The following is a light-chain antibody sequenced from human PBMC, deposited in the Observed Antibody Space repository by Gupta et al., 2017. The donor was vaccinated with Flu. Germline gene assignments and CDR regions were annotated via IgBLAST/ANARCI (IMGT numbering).Light chain of an antibody. CDR1: SSDVGGYNS. Sequence: QSALTQPRSVSGSPGPSVPLSCTGTSSDVGGYNSVSWYQQHPGTAPKLINYAVTKRPSGVPERVSGSKSANTAALTSSGLQTEDEADDYCCSYEGGYTWVFGGGTKLTVL. CDR3: CSYEGGYTWV. V-gene: IGLV2-11*01. CDR2: AVT. J-gene: IGLJ3*02.